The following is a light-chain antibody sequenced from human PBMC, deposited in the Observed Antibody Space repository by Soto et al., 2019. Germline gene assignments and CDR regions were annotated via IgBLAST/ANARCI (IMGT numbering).Light chain of an antibody. CDR2: GAS. J-gene: IGKJ1*01. Sequence: EIVMTQSPATLYVSQVEGATLAFSASQSVSSNLAWYQQKPGQAPRLLIYGASTRATGIPARFSGSGSGTEFTLTISSLQSEDFAVYYCQQYNNWPPWTFGRGTKVDIK. CDR3: QQYNNWPPWT. CDR1: QSVSSN. V-gene: IGKV3-15*01.